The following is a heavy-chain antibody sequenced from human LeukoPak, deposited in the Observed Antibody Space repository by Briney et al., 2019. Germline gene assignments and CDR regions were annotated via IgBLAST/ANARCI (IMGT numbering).Heavy chain of an antibody. CDR2: MNPNSGNT. V-gene: IGHV1-8*03. D-gene: IGHD4-17*01. J-gene: IGHJ4*02. CDR1: GYTFTSYD. CDR3: ARDFREADYGVSQIGY. Sequence: GASVKVSCKASGYTFTSYDINWVRQATGQGLEWMGWMNPNSGNTGYAQKFQGRVTITRNTSISTAYMELSRLRSDDTAVYYCARDFREADYGVSQIGYWGQGTLVTVSS.